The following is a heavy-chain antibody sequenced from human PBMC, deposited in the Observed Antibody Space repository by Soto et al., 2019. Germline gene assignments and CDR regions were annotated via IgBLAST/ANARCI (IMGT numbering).Heavy chain of an antibody. V-gene: IGHV4-61*01. CDR3: ARDLHSGYDS. D-gene: IGHD5-12*01. CDR1: GGSVSSGSYY. Sequence: SETLSLTCTVSGGSVSSGSYYWSWIRQPPGKGLEWIGYIYYSGSTNYNPSLKSRVTISVDTSKNQFSLKLSSVTAADTAVYYCARDLHSGYDSWGQGTLVTV. CDR2: IYYSGST. J-gene: IGHJ4*02.